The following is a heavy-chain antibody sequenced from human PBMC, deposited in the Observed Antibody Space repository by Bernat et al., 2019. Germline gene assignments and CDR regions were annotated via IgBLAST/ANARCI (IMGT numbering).Heavy chain of an antibody. Sequence: EVQLLESGGGLVQPGGSLRLSCAASGFTFSSYVMSWVRQAPGKGLEWVSAISGSGGSTYYADSVKGRFTISRDNSKNTLYLQMNSLRAEDTAVYYCANWDDGSVAGTLSGGYWGQGTLVTVSS. V-gene: IGHV3-23*01. CDR1: GFTFSSYV. J-gene: IGHJ4*02. D-gene: IGHD6-19*01. CDR3: ANWDDGSVAGTLSGGY. CDR2: ISGSGGST.